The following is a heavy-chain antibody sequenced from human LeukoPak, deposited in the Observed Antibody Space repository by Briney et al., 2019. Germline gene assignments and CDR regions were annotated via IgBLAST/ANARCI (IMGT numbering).Heavy chain of an antibody. Sequence: PSETLSLTCTVSGGSISSYYWGWIRQPPGKGLEWIGSIYYSGSTYYNPSLKSRVTISVDTSKNQFSLKLSSVTAADTAVYYCARLAAAAHVPFDYWGQGTLVTVSS. V-gene: IGHV4-39*01. CDR3: ARLAAAAHVPFDY. CDR1: GGSISSYY. CDR2: IYYSGST. J-gene: IGHJ4*02. D-gene: IGHD6-13*01.